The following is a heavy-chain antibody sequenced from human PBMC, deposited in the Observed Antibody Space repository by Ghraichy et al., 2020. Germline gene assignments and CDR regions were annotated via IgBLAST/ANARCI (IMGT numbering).Heavy chain of an antibody. CDR1: GFMFSSYW. Sequence: GGSLRLSCAASGFMFSSYWVTWVRQAPGKGLEWVANVKPDGGEKNYVGSVKGQFTISRDNAKNSLYLQMNSLRAEDTAVYYCAKCRGTTWNDALDVWGQGTMVTVSS. CDR2: VKPDGGEK. V-gene: IGHV3-7*01. CDR3: AKCRGTTWNDALDV. D-gene: IGHD1-1*01. J-gene: IGHJ3*01.